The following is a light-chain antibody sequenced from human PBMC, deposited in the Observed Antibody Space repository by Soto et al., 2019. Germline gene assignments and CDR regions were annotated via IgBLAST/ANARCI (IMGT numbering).Light chain of an antibody. Sequence: EIVLTQSPASLSLSPGERATLFCGASQNIPSIYLAWYQVKPGLAPRLLIYDTSIRATGIPDRFTGSGSGTDFTLTITRLDPEDFAVHYCQQYDTSLTFGGGTKVEIK. CDR1: QNIPSIY. CDR3: QQYDTSLT. J-gene: IGKJ4*01. V-gene: IGKV3D-20*01. CDR2: DTS.